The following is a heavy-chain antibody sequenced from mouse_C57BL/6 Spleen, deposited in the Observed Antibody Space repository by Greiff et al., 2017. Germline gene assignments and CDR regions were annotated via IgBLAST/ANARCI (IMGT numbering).Heavy chain of an antibody. Sequence: QVHVKQPGAELVMPGASVKLSCKASGYTFTSYWMHWVKQRPGQGLEWIGEIDPSDSYTNYNQKFKGKSTLTVDKSSSTAYMQLSSLTSEDSAVYYCARRGQLRLRYAMDYWGQGTSVTVSS. J-gene: IGHJ4*01. CDR1: GYTFTSYW. V-gene: IGHV1-69*01. CDR3: ARRGQLRLRYAMDY. CDR2: IDPSDSYT. D-gene: IGHD3-2*02.